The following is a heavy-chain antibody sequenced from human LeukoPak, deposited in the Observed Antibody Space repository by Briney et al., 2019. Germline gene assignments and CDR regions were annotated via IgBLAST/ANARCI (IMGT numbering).Heavy chain of an antibody. V-gene: IGHV4-59*01. Sequence: SETLSLTCTVSGGSISSYYWSWIRQPPGKGLEWIGYIYYSGSTNYNPSLKSRVTISVDTSKNQFSLKLSSETAADTAVYYCARATVADYYFDYWGQGTLVTVSS. D-gene: IGHD2-15*01. CDR1: GGSISSYY. J-gene: IGHJ4*02. CDR3: ARATVADYYFDY. CDR2: IYYSGST.